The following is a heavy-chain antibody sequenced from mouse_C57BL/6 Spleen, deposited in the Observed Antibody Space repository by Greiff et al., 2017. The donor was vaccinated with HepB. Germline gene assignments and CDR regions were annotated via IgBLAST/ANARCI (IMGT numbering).Heavy chain of an antibody. Sequence: EVQLQQSGPELVKPGASVKISCKASGYSFTGYYMNWVKQSPEKSLEWIGEINPSTGGTTYNQKFKAKATLTVDKSSSTAYMQLKSLTSEDSAVYYCARIPLYDGSSYGYFDYWGQGTTLTVSS. CDR3: ARIPLYDGSSYGYFDY. CDR1: GYSFTGYY. D-gene: IGHD1-1*01. V-gene: IGHV1-42*01. CDR2: INPSTGGT. J-gene: IGHJ2*01.